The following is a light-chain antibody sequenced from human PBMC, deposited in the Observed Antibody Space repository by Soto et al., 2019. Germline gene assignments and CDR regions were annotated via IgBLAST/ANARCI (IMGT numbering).Light chain of an antibody. CDR2: GAS. J-gene: IGKJ1*01. V-gene: IGKV3-15*01. CDR1: QSVSSM. CDR3: HQYNNFWT. Sequence: EIVMTQSPATLSVSPGERVTLSCRASQSVSSMLAWYHQKPGQSPRLLIYGASTRATGIPARFSGSGSGTEFTLTISSLQSEDFGLYYCHQYNNFWTFGQGTKVDI.